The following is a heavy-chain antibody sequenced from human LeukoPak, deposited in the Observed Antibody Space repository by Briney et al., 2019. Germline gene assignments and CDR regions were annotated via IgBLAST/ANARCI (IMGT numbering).Heavy chain of an antibody. CDR3: ARGGSGLYSVSSAFDI. Sequence: GRSLRLSCAASGFTFSSYGMHWVRQAPGKGLEWVAVIWYDGSNKYYADSVKGRFTISRDNSKNTLYLQMNTLRAEDTAIYYCARGGSGLYSVSSAFDIWGQGTMVTVSS. D-gene: IGHD5/OR15-5a*01. CDR2: IWYDGSNK. V-gene: IGHV3-33*01. J-gene: IGHJ3*02. CDR1: GFTFSSYG.